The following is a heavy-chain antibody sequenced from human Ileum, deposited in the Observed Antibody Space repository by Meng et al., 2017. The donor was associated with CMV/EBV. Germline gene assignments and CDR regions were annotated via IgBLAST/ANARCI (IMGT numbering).Heavy chain of an antibody. D-gene: IGHD2-15*01. CDR3: ARGYSIWDYYYYYGMDV. V-gene: IGHV4-59*01. J-gene: IGHJ6*02. CDR2: MRYTGST. CDR1: GGSISTYF. Sequence: SETLSLTCTVSGGSISTYFWTWIRQPPGKGLECIGYMRYTGSTNHNPSLKSRVTISVDTSKNQFSLKLSSVTAADTAVYYCARGYSIWDYYYYYGMDVWGQGTTVTVSS.